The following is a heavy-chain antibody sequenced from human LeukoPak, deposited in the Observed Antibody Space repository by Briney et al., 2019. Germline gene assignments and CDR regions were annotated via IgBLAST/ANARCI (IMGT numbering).Heavy chain of an antibody. J-gene: IGHJ4*02. CDR3: SRVEEHIHILAWLSGKYYFDY. Sequence: GSSVKVSCKASGGTFSSYAISWVRQAPGQGLEWMGGIIPIFGTANYAQKFQGRVTITADESTSTAYMELSSLRSEDTAVYYFSRVEEHIHILAWLSGKYYFDYWGQGTLVTVSS. V-gene: IGHV1-69*01. CDR1: GGTFSSYA. CDR2: IIPIFGTA. D-gene: IGHD3/OR15-3a*01.